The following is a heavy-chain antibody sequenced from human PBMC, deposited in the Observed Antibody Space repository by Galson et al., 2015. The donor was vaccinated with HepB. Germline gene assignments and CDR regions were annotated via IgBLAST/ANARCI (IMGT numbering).Heavy chain of an antibody. CDR2: IWYDGSNK. CDR3: ARARYDSSGYYYTSDALDI. CDR1: GFTFSSYG. Sequence: SLRLSCAASGFTFSSYGMHWVRQAPGKGLEWVAVIWYDGSNKYYADSVKGRFTISRDNSKNTLYLQMNSLRAEDTAVYYCARARYDSSGYYYTSDALDIWGQGTRVTVSS. J-gene: IGHJ3*02. D-gene: IGHD3-22*01. V-gene: IGHV3-33*01.